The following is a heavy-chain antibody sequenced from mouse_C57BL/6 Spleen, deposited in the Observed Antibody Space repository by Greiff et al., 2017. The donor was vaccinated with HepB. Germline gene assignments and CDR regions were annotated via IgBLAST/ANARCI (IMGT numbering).Heavy chain of an antibody. J-gene: IGHJ1*01. Sequence: QVQLQQPGAELVKPGASVKLSCKASGYTFTSYWLQWVKQRPGQGLEWIGEIDPSDSYTNYNQKFKGKATLTVDTSASTAYMQLSSLTSEDSAVYYCSREGLRRGYFDVWGPGTTVTVSS. D-gene: IGHD2-2*01. CDR1: GYTFTSYW. V-gene: IGHV1-50*01. CDR3: SREGLRRGYFDV. CDR2: IDPSDSYT.